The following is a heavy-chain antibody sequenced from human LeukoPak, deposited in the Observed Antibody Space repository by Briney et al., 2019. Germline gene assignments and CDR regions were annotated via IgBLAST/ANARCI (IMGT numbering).Heavy chain of an antibody. Sequence: ASVKVSCKASGYTFTSYGISWVRQAPGQGLEWMGWISAYNGNTNYAQKLQGRVTITRDTSASTAYMELSSLRSEDTAVYYCASTYCSSTSCYDWFDPWGQGTLVTVSS. CDR2: ISAYNGNT. V-gene: IGHV1-18*04. D-gene: IGHD2-2*01. CDR3: ASTYCSSTSCYDWFDP. CDR1: GYTFTSYG. J-gene: IGHJ5*02.